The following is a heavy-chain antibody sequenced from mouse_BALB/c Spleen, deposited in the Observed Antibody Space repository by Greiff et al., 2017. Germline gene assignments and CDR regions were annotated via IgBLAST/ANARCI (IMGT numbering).Heavy chain of an antibody. CDR3: TRGYGSSPHFDY. Sequence: LQQPGSELVRPGASVKLSCKASGYTFTSYWMHWVKQRHGQGLEWIGNIYPGSGSTNYDEKFKSKGTLTVDTSSSTAYMHLSSLTSEDSAVYYCTRGYGSSPHFDYWGQGTTLTVSS. V-gene: IGHV1S22*01. CDR2: IYPGSGST. CDR1: GYTFTSYW. D-gene: IGHD1-1*01. J-gene: IGHJ2*01.